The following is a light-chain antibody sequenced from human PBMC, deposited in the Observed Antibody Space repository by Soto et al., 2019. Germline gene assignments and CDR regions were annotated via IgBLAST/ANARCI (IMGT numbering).Light chain of an antibody. CDR3: QPYQTYST. CDR2: DVS. Sequence: IVLTQSPANLSLSPGERATLSCRASQSVSTYLAWCQQKPGQAPRLLIYDVSNRATGIPARFSGNGSGTLFPLTISSMQPDDFATYVCQPYQTYSTFGQGTRLEI. J-gene: IGKJ5*01. CDR1: QSVSTY. V-gene: IGKV3-11*01.